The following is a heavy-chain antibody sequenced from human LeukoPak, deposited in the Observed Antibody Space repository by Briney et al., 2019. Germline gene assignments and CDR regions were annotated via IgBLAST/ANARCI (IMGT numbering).Heavy chain of an antibody. CDR1: GYSFTSYW. Sequence: GESLKISCKGSGYSFTSYWIGRVRQLPGKGLEWMVIIYPGDSDTRYSPSFHGQLTISADKSISTAYLQWSSLKASDTAMYYCASQGVYGGNSDFDYWGQGTLVTVSS. V-gene: IGHV5-51*01. J-gene: IGHJ4*02. D-gene: IGHD4-23*01. CDR3: ASQGVYGGNSDFDY. CDR2: IYPGDSDT.